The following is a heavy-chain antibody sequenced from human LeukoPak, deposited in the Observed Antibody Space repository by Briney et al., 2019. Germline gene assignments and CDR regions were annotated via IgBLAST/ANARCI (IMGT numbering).Heavy chain of an antibody. J-gene: IGHJ4*02. CDR3: ARDGIYDYVWGSYRHYIDY. Sequence: ASVKVSCKASGYTFTSYGISWVRQAPGQGLEWMGWISAYNGNTNYAQKLQGRVTMTTDTSTSTAYMELRSLRSDDTAVYYCARDGIYDYVWGSYRHYIDYWGQGTLVTVSS. D-gene: IGHD3-16*02. V-gene: IGHV1-18*01. CDR2: ISAYNGNT. CDR1: GYTFTSYG.